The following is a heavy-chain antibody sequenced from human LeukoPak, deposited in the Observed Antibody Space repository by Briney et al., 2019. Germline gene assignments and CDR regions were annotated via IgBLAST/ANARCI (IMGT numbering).Heavy chain of an antibody. J-gene: IGHJ4*02. CDR3: TTWIVVVIGFFDY. CDR2: IKSKTDGGTT. Sequence: PGGSLRLSCAASGFTFSSYSMNWVRQAPGKGLEWVGRIKSKTDGGTTDYAAPVKGRFTISRDDTKNTLYLQMNSLKTEDTAVYYCTTWIVVVIGFFDYWGQGTLVTVSS. CDR1: GFTFSSYS. V-gene: IGHV3-15*07. D-gene: IGHD3-22*01.